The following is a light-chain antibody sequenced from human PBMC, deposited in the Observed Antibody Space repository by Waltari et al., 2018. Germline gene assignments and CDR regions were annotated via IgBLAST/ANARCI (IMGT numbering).Light chain of an antibody. V-gene: IGLV1-44*01. CDR2: SHN. Sequence: QSVLTQPPSASGTPGQTVTIFCSGSTSNIGSNTVTWYQQLPGTAPKLLIYSHNQRPSGVPDRFSGSKSGTSASLAISGLQSEDEADYYCAAWDDSLNGPVFGGGTKLTVL. CDR3: AAWDDSLNGPV. J-gene: IGLJ2*01. CDR1: TSNIGSNT.